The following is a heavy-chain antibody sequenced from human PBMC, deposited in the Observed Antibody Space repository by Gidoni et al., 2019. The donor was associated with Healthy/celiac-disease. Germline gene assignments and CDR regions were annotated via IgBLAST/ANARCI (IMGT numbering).Heavy chain of an antibody. D-gene: IGHD2-15*01. J-gene: IGHJ6*03. Sequence: EVQLVESGGGLVKPGGSLRLSCAASGFTFSSYSTNWVRQAPGKGLELVSSISSSSSYIYYADSVKGRFTISRDNAKNSLYLQMNSLRAEDTAVYYCARGGTYDIVVVVAGADYMDVWGKGTTVTVSS. CDR2: ISSSSSYI. CDR3: ARGGTYDIVVVVAGADYMDV. V-gene: IGHV3-21*01. CDR1: GFTFSSYS.